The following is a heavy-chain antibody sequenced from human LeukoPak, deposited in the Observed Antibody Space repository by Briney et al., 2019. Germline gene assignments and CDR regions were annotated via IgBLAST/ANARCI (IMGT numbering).Heavy chain of an antibody. CDR2: IDSDGSGT. J-gene: IGHJ4*02. V-gene: IGHV3-74*01. D-gene: IGHD1/OR15-1a*01. CDR3: STVEHF. Sequence: GGSLRLSCSASGLTLSGYWMHWVRQIPGKGLVWVSRIDSDGSGTSYADSVKGRFTITRDDVKNMLYLQMNSLRVEDTGLYYCSTVEHFWGQGTLVTVSS. CDR1: GLTLSGYW.